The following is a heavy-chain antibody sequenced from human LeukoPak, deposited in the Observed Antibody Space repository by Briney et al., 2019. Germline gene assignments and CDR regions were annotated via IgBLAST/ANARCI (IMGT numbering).Heavy chain of an antibody. V-gene: IGHV3-7*01. CDR1: GFTFSSYW. Sequence: PGGSLRLSCAASGFTFSSYWMSWVRQAPGKGLEWVANIKQDGSEKYYVDSVKGRFTISRDNAKNSLYLQMNSLRAEDTAVYYCAREYPPLPDIDYYYYGMDVWGQGTTVTVSS. J-gene: IGHJ6*02. CDR3: AREYPPLPDIDYYYYGMDV. CDR2: IKQDGSEK. D-gene: IGHD3-9*01.